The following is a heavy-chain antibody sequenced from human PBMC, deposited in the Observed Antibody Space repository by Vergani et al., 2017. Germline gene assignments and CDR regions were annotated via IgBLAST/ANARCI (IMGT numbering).Heavy chain of an antibody. V-gene: IGHV3-30*18. Sequence: QVQLVESGGGVVKPGRSLRLSCAASGCTFSSYGMHWVRQAPGKGLEWVAVISYDGSNKYYADSVKGRFTISRDNSKNTLYLQMNSLRAEDTAVYYCAKEEYSSSWYVDYWGQGTLVTVSS. D-gene: IGHD6-13*01. CDR1: GCTFSSYG. CDR2: ISYDGSNK. CDR3: AKEEYSSSWYVDY. J-gene: IGHJ4*02.